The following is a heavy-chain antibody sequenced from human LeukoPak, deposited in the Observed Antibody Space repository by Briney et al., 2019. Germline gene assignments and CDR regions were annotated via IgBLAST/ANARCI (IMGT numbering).Heavy chain of an antibody. CDR3: ARASSSWLDY. D-gene: IGHD6-13*01. Sequence: SETLSLTCAVYGGSFSGYYWSWIRQPPGKGLEWIGEINHSGSTNYNPSLKSRVTISVDTSKNQFSLKLSSVTAADTAVYYCARASSSWLDYWGQGTLVTVSS. CDR2: INHSGST. CDR1: GGSFSGYY. J-gene: IGHJ4*02. V-gene: IGHV4-34*01.